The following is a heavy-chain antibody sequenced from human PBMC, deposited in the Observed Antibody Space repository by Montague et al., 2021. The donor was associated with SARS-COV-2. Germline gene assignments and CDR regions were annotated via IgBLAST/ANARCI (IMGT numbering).Heavy chain of an antibody. V-gene: IGHV4-34*01. J-gene: IGHJ5*02. CDR1: GGSFSGYY. CDR3: ARGADYDFWSGFLRYKWFGP. CDR2: INHSGST. Sequence: SETLSLTCAVYGGSFSGYYWSWIRQSPRKGLEWIGEINHSGSTNHNPSLQSRVTISVDKSKNQFSLTLRFLTAADTAVYYCARGADYDFWSGFLRYKWFGPWGQGTSVIVSS. D-gene: IGHD3-3*01.